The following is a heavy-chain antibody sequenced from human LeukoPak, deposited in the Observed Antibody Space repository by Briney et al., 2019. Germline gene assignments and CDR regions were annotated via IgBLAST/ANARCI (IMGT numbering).Heavy chain of an antibody. Sequence: GGSLRLSCAASGFTFDDYGMSWVRQAPGKGLEWVSGINWNGGSTGYADSVKGRFTISRDNSKNTLYLQMNSLRAEDTAVYYCAKDSWVYGSGSYESDYWGQGTLVTVSS. J-gene: IGHJ4*02. CDR1: GFTFDDYG. V-gene: IGHV3-20*04. D-gene: IGHD3-10*01. CDR3: AKDSWVYGSGSYESDY. CDR2: INWNGGST.